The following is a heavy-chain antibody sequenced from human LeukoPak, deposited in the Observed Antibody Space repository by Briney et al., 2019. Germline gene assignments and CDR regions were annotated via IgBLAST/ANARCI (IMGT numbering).Heavy chain of an antibody. J-gene: IGHJ2*01. V-gene: IGHV4-34*01. D-gene: IGHD6-13*01. CDR2: INHSGSI. CDR1: GGSFSGYY. CDR3: ARGESYSSSWYPFHWYFDL. Sequence: SETLSLTCAVYGGSFSGYYWSWIRQPPGKGLEWIGEINHSGSINYNPSLKSRVTISVDTSKNQFSLKLSSVTAADTAVYYCARGESYSSSWYPFHWYFDLWGRGTLVTVSS.